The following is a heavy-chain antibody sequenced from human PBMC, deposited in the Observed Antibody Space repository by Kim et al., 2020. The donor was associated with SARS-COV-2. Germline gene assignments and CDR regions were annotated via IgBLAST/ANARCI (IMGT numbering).Heavy chain of an antibody. D-gene: IGHD1-26*01. CDR3: AKALSGSYGINY. CDR1: GFTFSSYG. V-gene: IGHV3-30*18. Sequence: GGSLRLSCAASGFTFSSYGMHWVRQAPGKGLEWVAVISYDGSNKYYADSVKGRFTISRDNSKNTLYLQMNSLRAEDTAVYYCAKALSGSYGINYWGQGTLVTVSS. CDR2: ISYDGSNK. J-gene: IGHJ4*02.